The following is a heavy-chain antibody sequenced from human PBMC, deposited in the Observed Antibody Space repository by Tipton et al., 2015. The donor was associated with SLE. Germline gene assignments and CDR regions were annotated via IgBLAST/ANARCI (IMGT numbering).Heavy chain of an antibody. Sequence: TLSLTCTVSGGSISSSSYYWGWIRQPPGKGLEWIGSIYYSGSTYYNPSLKSRVTISVDTSKNQFSLKLSSVTAADTAVYYCAILIPAADAFDIWGQGTMVTVSA. CDR2: IYYSGST. CDR1: GGSISSSSYY. J-gene: IGHJ3*02. V-gene: IGHV4-39*07. CDR3: AILIPAADAFDI. D-gene: IGHD6-13*01.